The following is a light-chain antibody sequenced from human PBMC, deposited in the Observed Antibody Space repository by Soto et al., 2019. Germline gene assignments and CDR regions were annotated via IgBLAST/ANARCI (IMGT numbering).Light chain of an antibody. CDR3: QQYNNWPPIT. J-gene: IGKJ5*01. V-gene: IGKV3-15*01. CDR1: QSISGN. Sequence: EVVMTQSPATLSVSPGERATLSCRASQSISGNLAWYQQKPGQAPRLLIYHAIARATGIPTRFSGSGSGTEFTLTISSLQSEDSAVYYCQQYNNWPPITFGQGTRLEIK. CDR2: HAI.